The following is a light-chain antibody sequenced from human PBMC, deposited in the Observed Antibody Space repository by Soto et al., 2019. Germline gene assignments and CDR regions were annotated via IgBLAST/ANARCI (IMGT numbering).Light chain of an antibody. Sequence: IRMTQSPDSLAVSLSERSTINCGSIQNILYSSNNSSNLAWYQQKPGQAPRLLIYGASTRATGIPARLSGSASGTEFTLTISRLEPEDFAVYYCQQYGSSLTFGHGTRLEIK. J-gene: IGKJ5*01. V-gene: IGKV4-1*01. CDR3: QQYGSSLT. CDR1: QNILYSSNNSSN. CDR2: GAS.